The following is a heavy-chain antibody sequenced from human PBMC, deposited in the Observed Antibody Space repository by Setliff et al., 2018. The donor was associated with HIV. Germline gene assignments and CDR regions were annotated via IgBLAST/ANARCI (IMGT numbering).Heavy chain of an antibody. CDR3: ARRQWGTSAYYEFFQQ. J-gene: IGHJ1*01. V-gene: IGHV4-59*11. D-gene: IGHD3-3*01. CDR2: IYDSGVT. CDR1: GATISRHF. Sequence: PSETLSLTCTVSGATISRHFWSWIRQSPGKVLEWIGTIYDSGVTKYNPSLKTRVSVSVDTSRSHLSLSLTSVTPADTAVYYCARRQWGTSAYYEFFQQWGQGSLVTVS.